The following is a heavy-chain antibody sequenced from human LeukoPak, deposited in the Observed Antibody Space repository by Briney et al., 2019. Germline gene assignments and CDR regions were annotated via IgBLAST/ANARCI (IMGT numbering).Heavy chain of an antibody. CDR3: AAYYYGSGSSPGQYYFDY. V-gene: IGHV4-34*01. Sequence: PSETLSLTCAVYGGSFSGYYWSWIRQPPGKGLEWIGEINHSGSTNYNLSLKSRVTISVDTSKNQFSLKLSSVTAADTAVYYCAAYYYGSGSSPGQYYFDYWGQGTLVTVSS. D-gene: IGHD3-10*01. J-gene: IGHJ4*02. CDR1: GGSFSGYY. CDR2: INHSGST.